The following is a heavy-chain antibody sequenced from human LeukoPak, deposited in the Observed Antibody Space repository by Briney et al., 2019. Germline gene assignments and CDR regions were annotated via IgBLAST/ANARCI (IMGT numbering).Heavy chain of an antibody. V-gene: IGHV4-59*08. D-gene: IGHD2-15*01. CDR3: AGGYCSGGSCYSGDYYYYGMDV. J-gene: IGHJ6*02. Sequence: SETLSLTCTVSGGSISSYYWSWIRQPPGKGLEWIGYIYYSGSTNYNPSLKSRVTISVDTSKNQFSLKRSSVTAADTAVYYCAGGYCSGGSCYSGDYYYYGMDVWGQGTTVTVSS. CDR2: IYYSGST. CDR1: GGSISSYY.